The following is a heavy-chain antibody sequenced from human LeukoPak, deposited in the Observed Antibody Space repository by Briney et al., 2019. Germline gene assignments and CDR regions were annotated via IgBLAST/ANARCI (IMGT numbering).Heavy chain of an antibody. CDR2: IVVGSGNT. CDR3: ARAPSDTLYGDYYYYGMDV. CDR1: GFTFTSSA. V-gene: IGHV1-58*01. D-gene: IGHD4-17*01. Sequence: ASVKVSCKASGFTFTSSAVQWVRQARGQRLEWIGWIVVGSGNTNYAQKFQGRVTITADESTSTAYMELSSLRSEDTAVYYCARAPSDTLYGDYYYYGMDVWGQGTTVTVSS. J-gene: IGHJ6*02.